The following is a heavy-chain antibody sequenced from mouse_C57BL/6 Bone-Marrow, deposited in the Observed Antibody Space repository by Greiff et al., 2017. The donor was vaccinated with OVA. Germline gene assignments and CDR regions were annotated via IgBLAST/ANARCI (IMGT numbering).Heavy chain of an antibody. CDR1: GYTFTSYW. CDR2: IYPGSGST. V-gene: IGHV1-55*01. CDR3: ARGDYYGSSYIPFFDD. D-gene: IGHD1-1*01. Sequence: VQLQQPGAELVKPGASVKMSCKASGYTFTSYWITWVKQRPGQGLEWIGDIYPGSGSTNYNEKFKSKATLTVDTSSSTAYMQLSSLTSEDSAVYYCARGDYYGSSYIPFFDDWGQGTTLTVSS. J-gene: IGHJ2*01.